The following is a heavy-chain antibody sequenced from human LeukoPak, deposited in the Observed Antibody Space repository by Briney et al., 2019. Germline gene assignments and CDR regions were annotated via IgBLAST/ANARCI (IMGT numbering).Heavy chain of an antibody. CDR3: AKVLVRLQYRYYYMDV. J-gene: IGHJ6*03. D-gene: IGHD4-11*01. Sequence: QSGGSLRLSCAASGFTFSSYGMHWVRQAPGKGLEWVAFIRYDGSNKYYADSVKGRFTISRDNSKNTLYLQMNSLRAEDTAVYYCAKVLVRLQYRYYYMDVWGKGTTVTVSS. V-gene: IGHV3-30*02. CDR2: IRYDGSNK. CDR1: GFTFSSYG.